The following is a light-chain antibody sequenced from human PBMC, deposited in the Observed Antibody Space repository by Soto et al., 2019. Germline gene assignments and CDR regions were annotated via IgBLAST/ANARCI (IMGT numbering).Light chain of an antibody. V-gene: IGKV1-9*01. CDR2: GAS. Sequence: DIQLTQSPSFLSASVGGRVTITCRASQAISSHLAWYQQKPGKAPNLLIYGASGRALGIPDRFSGSGSGTEFSFTVTSLQSEDFAVYYCQQYDQWPITFGQGTRLEIK. J-gene: IGKJ5*01. CDR3: QQYDQWPIT. CDR1: QAISSH.